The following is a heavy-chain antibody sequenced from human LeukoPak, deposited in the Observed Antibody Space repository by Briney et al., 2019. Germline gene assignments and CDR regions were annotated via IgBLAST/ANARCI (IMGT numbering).Heavy chain of an antibody. V-gene: IGHV4-39*07. Sequence: SETLSLTRTVSGGSISSSSYYWGWIRQPPGKGLEWIGSIYYSGSTYYNPSLKSRVTISVDTSKNQFSLKLSSVTAADTAVYYCFRSDFWSGYFYWGQGTLVTVSS. D-gene: IGHD3-3*01. CDR2: IYYSGST. CDR1: GGSISSSSYY. J-gene: IGHJ4*02. CDR3: FRSDFWSGYFY.